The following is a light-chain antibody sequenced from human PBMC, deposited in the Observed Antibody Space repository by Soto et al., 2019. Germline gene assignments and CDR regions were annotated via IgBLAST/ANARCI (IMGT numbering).Light chain of an antibody. CDR2: ANS. Sequence: QSVLTQPPSVSGAPGQRVTISCTGSSSNIGAGYDVHWYQQLPGTAPKLLIYANSNRPSGVPDRFSGSKAGASASLAITGLQTEDEADYYCQSYDNSVRIFGGGTKLTVL. CDR3: QSYDNSVRI. V-gene: IGLV1-40*01. J-gene: IGLJ2*01. CDR1: SSNIGAGYD.